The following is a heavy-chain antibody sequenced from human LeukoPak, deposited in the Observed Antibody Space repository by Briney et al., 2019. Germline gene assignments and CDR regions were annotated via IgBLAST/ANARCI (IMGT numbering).Heavy chain of an antibody. CDR2: ISGSGGST. V-gene: IGHV3-23*01. Sequence: PGGSLRLSCAASGFTFSSYAMSWVRQAPGKGLEWVSAISGSGGSTYYADSLKGRFTISTDNSTNTLYLQMNSLRDEDTAVYYCAKDSRRRNIYYFDYWGQGTLVTVSS. CDR3: AKDSRRRNIYYFDY. D-gene: IGHD1-14*01. CDR1: GFTFSSYA. J-gene: IGHJ4*02.